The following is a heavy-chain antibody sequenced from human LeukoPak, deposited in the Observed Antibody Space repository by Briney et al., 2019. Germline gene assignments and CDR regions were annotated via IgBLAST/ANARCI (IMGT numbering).Heavy chain of an antibody. Sequence: ASVKVSCKVSGYTLTELSMHWVRQAPGQGLEWMGWISAYNGNTNYAQKLQGRITMTTDTSTSTAYMELRSLRSDDTAVYYCARDSYDILTGYYRRAFDIWGQGTMVTVSS. CDR1: GYTLTELS. D-gene: IGHD3-9*01. V-gene: IGHV1-18*01. CDR2: ISAYNGNT. J-gene: IGHJ3*02. CDR3: ARDSYDILTGYYRRAFDI.